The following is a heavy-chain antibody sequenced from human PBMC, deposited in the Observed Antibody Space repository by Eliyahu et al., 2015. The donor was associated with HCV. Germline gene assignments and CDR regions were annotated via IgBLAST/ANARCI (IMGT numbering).Heavy chain of an antibody. CDR3: ARLYSSGWYVWFDP. Sequence: EVQLLESGGGLVXPGGSLRLSCAASGFXFXSYAXSWVRQAPGXGVGWVXAISGSGXSTYYADSVKGRFTISRDNSKNTLYLQMNSLRAEDTAVYYCARLYSSGWYVWFDPWGQGTLVTVSS. J-gene: IGHJ5*02. D-gene: IGHD6-19*01. CDR2: ISGSGXST. CDR1: GFXFXSYA. V-gene: IGHV3-23*01.